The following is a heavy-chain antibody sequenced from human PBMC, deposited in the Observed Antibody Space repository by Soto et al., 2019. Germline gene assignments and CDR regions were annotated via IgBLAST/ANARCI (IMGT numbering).Heavy chain of an antibody. Sequence: QVKLIESGGGVVQPGRSLGLSCAASGFIFSSFGIHWVRQAPGKGLEWVAVIWYDGSNKYYTDSVRGRFTISRDNSKNMVYLQMNSLRVEDTAVYYCMKALSTALGPISTFDYWGQGTLVTVSS. CDR3: MKALSTALGPISTFDY. J-gene: IGHJ4*02. CDR2: IWYDGSNK. CDR1: GFIFSSFG. V-gene: IGHV3-33*06. D-gene: IGHD1-26*01.